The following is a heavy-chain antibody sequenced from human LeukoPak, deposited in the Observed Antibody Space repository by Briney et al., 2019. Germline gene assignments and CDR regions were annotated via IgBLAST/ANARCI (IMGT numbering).Heavy chain of an antibody. CDR1: GGSISSTNW. V-gene: IGHV4-4*02. CDR3: ARGSGSGWFGFDY. J-gene: IGHJ4*02. CDR2: IYHSGGP. D-gene: IGHD6-19*01. Sequence: KTSETLSLTCAVSGGSISSTNWWSWVRQPPGKGLEWIGEIYHSGGPNYNPSLKGRVTISLDKSKNQFSLKLSSVTAADTAVYYCARGSGSGWFGFDYWGQGTLVTVSS.